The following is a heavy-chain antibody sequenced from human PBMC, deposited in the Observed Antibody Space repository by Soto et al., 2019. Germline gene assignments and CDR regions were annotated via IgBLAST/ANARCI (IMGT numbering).Heavy chain of an antibody. Sequence: VGSVRLSCASSGCTFRSFTMNWVRHSPGKGLEWVSTISSNSAYIYYTDALRGRFTISRDNAKNSLHLQMNSLRAEDTAVYYCTRDASRDSSARGWFEPWGPGTLVIVS. CDR2: ISSNSAYI. CDR3: TRDASRDSSARGWFEP. CDR1: GCTFRSFT. D-gene: IGHD6-13*01. J-gene: IGHJ5*02. V-gene: IGHV3-21*01.